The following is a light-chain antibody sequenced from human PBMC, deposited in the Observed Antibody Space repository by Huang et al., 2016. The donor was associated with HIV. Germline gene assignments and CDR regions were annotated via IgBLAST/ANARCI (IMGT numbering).Light chain of an antibody. Sequence: DIQMTQSPSSLSASLGDRVTITCRARQNISNYLNWYQQIPGKAHKLVIAAASSLQRGVPTTFSGSGSGTDFTLTIFSLQPADFATYYCLQSYSAPWTFGQGTKVEI. CDR2: AAS. CDR1: QNISNY. J-gene: IGKJ1*01. V-gene: IGKV1-39*01. CDR3: LQSYSAPWT.